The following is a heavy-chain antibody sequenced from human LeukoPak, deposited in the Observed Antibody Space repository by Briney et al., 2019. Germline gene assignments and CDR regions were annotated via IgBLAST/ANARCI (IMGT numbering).Heavy chain of an antibody. CDR2: ISSSSTM. J-gene: IGHJ4*02. D-gene: IGHD2-2*01. Sequence: GGSLRLSCAASGFTFSSHSMNWVRQAPGKGLEWVSYISSSSTMYYADSVKGRFTISRDNAKNSLYLQMNSLRDEDTAVYYCARDWCGGSSCHSYLDYWGQGTLVTVSS. V-gene: IGHV3-48*02. CDR1: GFTFSSHS. CDR3: ARDWCGGSSCHSYLDY.